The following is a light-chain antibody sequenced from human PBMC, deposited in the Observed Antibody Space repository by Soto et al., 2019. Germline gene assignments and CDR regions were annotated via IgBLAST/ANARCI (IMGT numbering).Light chain of an antibody. CDR3: QQCGGSPT. CDR1: QSVISTY. J-gene: IGKJ1*01. V-gene: IGKV3-20*01. Sequence: EIVLTQSPATLSVSPGERATLSCRASQSVISTYLAWYQQKPGQAPRLLIYGASSRATGIPDRFSGSGSGTDFTLTISRLEPEDFAMYYCQQCGGSPTFGQGTKVDI. CDR2: GAS.